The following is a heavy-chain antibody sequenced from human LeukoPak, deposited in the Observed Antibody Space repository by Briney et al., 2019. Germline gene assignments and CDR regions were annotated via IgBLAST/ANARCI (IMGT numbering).Heavy chain of an antibody. CDR3: ARDYRARLDY. CDR1: GFTFSSYE. J-gene: IGHJ4*02. Sequence: PGGSLRLSCAASGFTFSSYEMNWVRQAPGKGLEWVSYISSSGGTRYYADSVKGRFTISRDNAKNSLFLQMTSLRAEDTAVYYCARDYRARLDYWGQGTLVTVSS. CDR2: ISSSGGTR. V-gene: IGHV3-48*03.